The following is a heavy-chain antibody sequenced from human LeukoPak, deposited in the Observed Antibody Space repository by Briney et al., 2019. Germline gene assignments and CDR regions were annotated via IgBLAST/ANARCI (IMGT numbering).Heavy chain of an antibody. J-gene: IGHJ4*02. CDR1: GFTFSSYA. D-gene: IGHD3-22*01. V-gene: IGHV3-30-3*01. Sequence: GRSLRLSCAASGFTFSSYAMHWVRQAPGKGLEWVAVISYDGSNKYYADSVKGRFTISRDNSKNTLYLQMNSLRAEDTAVYYCARPSAPYYYDSSGYYYPPFDYWGQGTLVTVSS. CDR2: ISYDGSNK. CDR3: ARPSAPYYYDSSGYYYPPFDY.